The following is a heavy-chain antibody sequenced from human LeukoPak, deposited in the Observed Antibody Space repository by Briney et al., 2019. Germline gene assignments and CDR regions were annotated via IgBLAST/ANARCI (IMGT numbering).Heavy chain of an antibody. Sequence: GGSLRLSCAASGFTFSSYAMSWVRQAPGKGLEWVSAISGSGGSTYYADSVKGRFTISRDNSKNTLYLQMNSLRAEDTAVYYCAEDHRDRDAFDIWGQGTMVTVSS. V-gene: IGHV3-23*01. CDR3: AEDHRDRDAFDI. CDR1: GFTFSSYA. J-gene: IGHJ3*02. CDR2: ISGSGGST. D-gene: IGHD1-14*01.